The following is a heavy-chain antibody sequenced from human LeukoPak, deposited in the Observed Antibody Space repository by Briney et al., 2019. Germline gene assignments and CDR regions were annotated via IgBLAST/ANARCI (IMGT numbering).Heavy chain of an antibody. Sequence: GSLRLSCAASGFTFSRYWMHWVRQAPGKGLEWVANIKQDGSEKYYVDSVKGRFTISRDNSKNSLYLQIISLRAEDTAVYYCARPDTSPGGVWYYDYWGQGTLVTVSS. V-gene: IGHV3-7*01. CDR1: GFTFSRYW. J-gene: IGHJ4*02. CDR2: IKQDGSEK. CDR3: ARPDTSPGGVWYYDY. D-gene: IGHD3-16*01.